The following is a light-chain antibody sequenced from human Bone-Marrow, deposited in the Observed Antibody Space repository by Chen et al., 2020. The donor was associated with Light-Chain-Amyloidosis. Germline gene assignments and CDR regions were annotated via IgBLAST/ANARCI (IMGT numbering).Light chain of an antibody. V-gene: IGLV2-14*01. CDR1: SSDVGGDKH. CDR3: SSYTITNTLV. Sequence: QSALTQPASVSGSPGQSITIPSTGTSSDVGGDKHVSWYQQHPDKAPKLMIYEVTNRPSWVPDRFSGSKSDNTASLTISGLQTEDEADYFCSSYTITNTLVFGSGTRVTVL. J-gene: IGLJ1*01. CDR2: EVT.